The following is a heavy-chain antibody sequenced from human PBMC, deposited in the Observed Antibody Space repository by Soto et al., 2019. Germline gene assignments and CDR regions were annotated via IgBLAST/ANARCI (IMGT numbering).Heavy chain of an antibody. D-gene: IGHD3-10*01. CDR1: GGSFSGYY. CDR3: ARLALLWFGELYDYYYGMDV. Sequence: SETLSLTCAVYGGSFSGYYWSWIRQPPGKGLEWIGEINHSGSTNYNPSLKSRVTVSVDTSKNQFSLKLSSVTAADTAVYYCARLALLWFGELYDYYYGMDVWGQGTTVTVSS. CDR2: INHSGST. V-gene: IGHV4-34*01. J-gene: IGHJ6*02.